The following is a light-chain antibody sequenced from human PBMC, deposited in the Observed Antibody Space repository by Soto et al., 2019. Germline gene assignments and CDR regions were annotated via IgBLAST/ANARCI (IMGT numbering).Light chain of an antibody. CDR3: QQYGSSPRT. J-gene: IGKJ1*01. V-gene: IGKV3-20*01. CDR2: GAS. CDR1: QSVSNNY. Sequence: EIVLTQSPGTLSLSPGERATLSFSSSQSVSNNYLAWYQQKPGQAPRLLIYGASSRATGIPDRFSGSGAAAYFPLTISRLEPEDFAVYYCQQYGSSPRTFGQGTKVDIK.